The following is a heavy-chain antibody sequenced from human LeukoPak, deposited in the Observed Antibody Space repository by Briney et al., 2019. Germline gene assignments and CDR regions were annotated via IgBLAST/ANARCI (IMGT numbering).Heavy chain of an antibody. J-gene: IGHJ5*02. CDR3: ATWSYTSRWSNWFDP. Sequence: PSETLSLTCTVSGDSISSSYWGWIRQPPGKGLEWIGCFYYSGYTNYNPSLKSRLTMSIDTSNNQFSLKLSSVTAADTAIHYCATWSYTSRWSNWFDPWGQGTLVTVSS. CDR2: FYYSGYT. V-gene: IGHV4-59*03. CDR1: GDSISSSY. D-gene: IGHD6-13*01.